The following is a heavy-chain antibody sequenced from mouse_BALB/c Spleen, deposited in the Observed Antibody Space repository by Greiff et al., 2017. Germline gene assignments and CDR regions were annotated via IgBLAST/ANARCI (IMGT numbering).Heavy chain of an antibody. CDR3: ARHGTTVVATLDYYAMDY. V-gene: IGHV5-12-2*01. Sequence: EVKVVESGGGLVQPGGSLKLSCAASGFTFSSYTMSWVRQTPEKRLEWVAYISNGGGSTYYQDTVKGRFTISRDNAKNTLYLQMSSLKSEDTAMYYCARHGTTVVATLDYYAMDYWGQGTSVTVSS. CDR2: ISNGGGST. D-gene: IGHD1-1*01. J-gene: IGHJ4*01. CDR1: GFTFSSYT.